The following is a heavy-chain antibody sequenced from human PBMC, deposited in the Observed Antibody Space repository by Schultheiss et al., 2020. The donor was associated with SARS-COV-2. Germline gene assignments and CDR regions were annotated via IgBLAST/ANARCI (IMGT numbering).Heavy chain of an antibody. CDR3: AREDNPHEYYYYYYMDV. Sequence: GGSLRLSCAASEFTFSDYYINWVRQAPGKGLEWVAVISYDGSNKYYADSVKGRFTISRDNSKNTLYLQMNSLRAEDTAVYYCAREDNPHEYYYYYYMDVWGKGTTVTVSS. CDR1: EFTFSDYY. J-gene: IGHJ6*03. D-gene: IGHD1-1*01. V-gene: IGHV3-30*03. CDR2: ISYDGSNK.